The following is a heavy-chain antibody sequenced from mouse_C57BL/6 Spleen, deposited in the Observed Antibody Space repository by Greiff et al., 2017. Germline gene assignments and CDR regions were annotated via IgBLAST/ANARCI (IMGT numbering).Heavy chain of an antibody. V-gene: IGHV1-39*01. J-gene: IGHJ4*01. CDR2: INPNYGTT. D-gene: IGHD2-1*01. CDR3: ARWDDLLWALYDMDY. CDR1: GYSFTDYN. Sequence: VQLQQSGPELVKPGASVKISCKASGYSFTDYNMNWVKQSNGKSLEWIGVINPNYGTTSYNQKFKGKATLTVDQSSSTAYMQLNSLTSDGSAVYYCARWDDLLWALYDMDYWGQGTSVTVSS.